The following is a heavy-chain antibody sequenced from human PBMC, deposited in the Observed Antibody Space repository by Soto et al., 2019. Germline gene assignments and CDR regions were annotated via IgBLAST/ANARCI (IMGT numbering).Heavy chain of an antibody. V-gene: IGHV3-7*01. J-gene: IGHJ4*02. CDR2: IKQDGSEK. CDR3: ARDSVRGYYDSSGYFAAVDY. D-gene: IGHD3-22*01. CDR1: GFTFRDYW. Sequence: PGGSLRLSCAASGFTFRDYWMSWVRQAPGKGLEWVANIKQDGSEKYYVDSVKGRFTISRDNAKNSLFLQMNSLRAEDTAVYYCARDSVRGYYDSSGYFAAVDYWGQGTLVTVSS.